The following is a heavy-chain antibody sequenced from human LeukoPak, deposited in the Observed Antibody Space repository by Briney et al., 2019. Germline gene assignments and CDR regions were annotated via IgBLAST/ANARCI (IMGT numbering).Heavy chain of an antibody. CDR1: GFTFSSYN. D-gene: IGHD3-10*01. CDR3: ARLEYYYVSGNYYKLLDY. J-gene: IGHJ4*02. V-gene: IGHV3-48*02. CDR2: ISSSGSTI. Sequence: GGSLRLSCETSGFTFSSYNMNWVRQAPGKGLEWVSDISSSGSTIYFAGSVKGRFTISRDNAKNSLYLQMNSLRDEDTAVYYCARLEYYYVSGNYYKLLDYWGQGTLVTVCS.